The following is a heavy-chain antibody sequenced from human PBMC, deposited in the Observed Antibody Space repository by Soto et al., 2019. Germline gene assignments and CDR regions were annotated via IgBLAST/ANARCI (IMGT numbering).Heavy chain of an antibody. CDR1: GFTFSSYG. V-gene: IGHV3-30*18. CDR2: ISYDGSNK. CDR3: AKDNMAMAALSLFDY. J-gene: IGHJ4*02. D-gene: IGHD5-18*01. Sequence: GGSLRLSCAASGFTFSSYGMHWVRQAPGKGLEWVAVISYDGSNKYYADSVKGRFTISRDNSKNTLYLQMNSLRAEDTAVYYCAKDNMAMAALSLFDYWGQGTMVTVPQ.